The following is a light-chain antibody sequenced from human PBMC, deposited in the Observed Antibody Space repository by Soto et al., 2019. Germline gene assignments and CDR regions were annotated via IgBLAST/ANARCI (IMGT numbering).Light chain of an antibody. Sequence: QSALTQPASVSGSPGQSITISCTGTSSDVGGYNFVSWFQQHPGKAPKLMIYEVRNRPSGVSNRFSCSKSGNTASLTISGLEADEEGYYYSRSYTSNSLWVFGGGTKLTVL. CDR1: SSDVGGYNF. CDR3: RSYTSNSLWV. V-gene: IGLV2-14*01. CDR2: EVR. J-gene: IGLJ3*02.